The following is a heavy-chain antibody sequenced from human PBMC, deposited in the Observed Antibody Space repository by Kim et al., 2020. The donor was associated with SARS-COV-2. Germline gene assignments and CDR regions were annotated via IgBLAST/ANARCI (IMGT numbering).Heavy chain of an antibody. D-gene: IGHD3-10*01. V-gene: IGHV4-34*01. Sequence: SETLSLTCAVYGGSFSGYYWSWIRQPPGKGLEWIGEINHSGSTNYNPSLKSRVTISVDTSKNQFSLKLSSVTAADTAVYYCASHAGQSSRGKVLGPWGQGTLVTVSS. J-gene: IGHJ5*02. CDR1: GGSFSGYY. CDR3: ASHAGQSSRGKVLGP. CDR2: INHSGST.